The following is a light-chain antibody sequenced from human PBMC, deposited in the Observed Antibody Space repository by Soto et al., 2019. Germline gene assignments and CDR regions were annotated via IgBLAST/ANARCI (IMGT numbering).Light chain of an antibody. V-gene: IGKV3-20*01. CDR1: QSASSRY. Sequence: EIVLTQSPGTLSLSPGERATLSCRASQSASSRYLAWYQQKPGQAPRLLIFGASGRATGIPDRFSGSGSGTDFTLTISRLEPEDFAVYYCQQYGSLSWTFGQGTKVEIK. CDR3: QQYGSLSWT. CDR2: GAS. J-gene: IGKJ1*01.